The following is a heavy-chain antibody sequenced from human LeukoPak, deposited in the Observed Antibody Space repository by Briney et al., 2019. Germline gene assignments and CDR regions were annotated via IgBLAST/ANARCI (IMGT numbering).Heavy chain of an antibody. D-gene: IGHD6-13*01. CDR1: GFTFSSSW. V-gene: IGHV3-74*01. J-gene: IGHJ5*02. Sequence: PGGPLRLSCAASGFTFSSSWMYWVRQAPGKGLVWVSRINSDESITTYADSVKGRFTISRDNAKNTLYLQMNSLRVEDTAVYYCARLTAAPGSRWFDPWGQGTLVTVSS. CDR2: INSDESIT. CDR3: ARLTAAPGSRWFDP.